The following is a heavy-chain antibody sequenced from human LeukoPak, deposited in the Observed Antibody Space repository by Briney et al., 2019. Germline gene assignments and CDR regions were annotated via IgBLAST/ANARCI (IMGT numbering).Heavy chain of an antibody. J-gene: IGHJ3*02. CDR3: ARGTWITSAFDI. CDR2: ISYDGSNK. Sequence: GGSLRLSCAASGLTFSSYAMHWVRQAPGKGLEWVAVISYDGSNKYYADSVKGRFTISRDNSKNTLYLQMNSLRAEDTAVYYCARGTWITSAFDIWGQGTMVTVSS. D-gene: IGHD5-12*01. V-gene: IGHV3-30-3*01. CDR1: GLTFSSYA.